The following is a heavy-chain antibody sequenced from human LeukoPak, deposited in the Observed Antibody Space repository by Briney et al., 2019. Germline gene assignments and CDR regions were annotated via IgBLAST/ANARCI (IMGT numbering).Heavy chain of an antibody. J-gene: IGHJ4*02. CDR1: GFTFDDYA. CDR3: ARDSSGSYYMDDY. CDR2: ISWNSGSI. V-gene: IGHV3-9*01. D-gene: IGHD3-10*01. Sequence: GGSLRLSCAASGFTFDDYAMHWVRQAPGKGLEWVSGISWNSGSIGYADSVKGRFTISRDNAKNSLYLQMNSLRSDDTAVYYCARDSSGSYYMDDYWGQGTLVTVSS.